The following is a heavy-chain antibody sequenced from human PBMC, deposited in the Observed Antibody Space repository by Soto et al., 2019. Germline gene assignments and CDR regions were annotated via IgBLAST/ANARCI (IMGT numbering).Heavy chain of an antibody. Sequence: QVQLVESGGGLVQPGRSLRLSCAASGFTCSSYAMHWVRQAPGKGLEWVTVISYDGINKYYADSVKGRFTISRDNSKNTRYLQMNSLRAEDTAVYYCARDRHRAYFDYWGQGTLVTVSS. J-gene: IGHJ4*02. V-gene: IGHV3-30-3*01. CDR2: ISYDGINK. CDR3: ARDRHRAYFDY. CDR1: GFTCSSYA.